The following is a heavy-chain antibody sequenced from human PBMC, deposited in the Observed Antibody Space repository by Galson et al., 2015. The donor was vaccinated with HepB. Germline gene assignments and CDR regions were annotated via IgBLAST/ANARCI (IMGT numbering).Heavy chain of an antibody. CDR3: ATTKFGSGAYWTFDI. Sequence: LRLSCAASDSTFSSYTINWVRQTPGKELQWVSYISTNGVTIHYADSLKGRFTIARDNAKNTMWLQMNSLRAEDTAVYYCATTKFGSGAYWTFDIWGQGTLVTVSP. D-gene: IGHD4/OR15-4a*01. J-gene: IGHJ3*02. CDR2: ISTNGVTI. V-gene: IGHV3-48*04. CDR1: DSTFSSYT.